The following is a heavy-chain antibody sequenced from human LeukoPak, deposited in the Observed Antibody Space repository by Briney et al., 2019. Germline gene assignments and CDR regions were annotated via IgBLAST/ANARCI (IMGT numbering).Heavy chain of an antibody. D-gene: IGHD3-22*01. CDR2: ISYDGSNK. V-gene: IGHV3-30*03. CDR1: GFTFSSYW. Sequence: GGSLRLSCAASGFTFSSYWMSWVRQAPGKGLEWVAVISYDGSNKYYADSVKGRFTISRDNSKNTLYLQMNSLRAEDTAVYYCARAPHRHYYDSSGYYQHWGQGTLVTVSS. J-gene: IGHJ1*01. CDR3: ARAPHRHYYDSSGYYQH.